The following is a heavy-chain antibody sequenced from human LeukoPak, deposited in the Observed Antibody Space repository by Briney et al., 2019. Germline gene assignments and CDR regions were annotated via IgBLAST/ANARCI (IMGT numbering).Heavy chain of an antibody. CDR1: GGSISSGAYY. J-gene: IGHJ3*01. CDR3: ASHDYGGNPDASDV. V-gene: IGHV4-31*03. CDR2: IYYTGST. D-gene: IGHD4-23*01. Sequence: PSETLSLTCTVSGGSISSGAYYWSWIRQHPGKGLEWIGYIYYTGSTYYNPSLQSRVTISVDTSKNQFSLKLSSVTAADTAVYYCASHDYGGNPDASDVWGQGTMVTVSS.